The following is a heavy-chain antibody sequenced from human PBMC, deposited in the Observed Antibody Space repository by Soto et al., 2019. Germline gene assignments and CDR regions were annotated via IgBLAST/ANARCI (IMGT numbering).Heavy chain of an antibody. V-gene: IGHV1-69*12. D-gene: IGHD2-15*01. CDR2: IIPIFGTT. CDR1: EGTFSSYV. Sequence: QVQLVQSGAEVKKPGSSVKVSCKASEGTFSSYVINWVRQAPGEGLEWMGGIIPIFGTTNYAQKFQGRATITADESTRTAYVGLRGPRSGDTAGYYWARGGVVVDLRVKYDYGLDAWGQGTTVTVSS. J-gene: IGHJ6*02. CDR3: ARGGVVVDLRVKYDYGLDA.